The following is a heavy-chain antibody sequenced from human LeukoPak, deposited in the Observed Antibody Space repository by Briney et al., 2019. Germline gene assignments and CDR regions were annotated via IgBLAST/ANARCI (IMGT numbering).Heavy chain of an antibody. CDR3: VKGGQRYDFWRFDF. V-gene: IGHV3-23*01. Sequence: PGGSLRLSCEASGFSFSIYAMSWVRHAPGKGLEWVSSISGNGGSTYYANSVKGRLTTARDNSKNTLYMEMTSLTEENTALYYCVKGGQRYDFWRFDFWGRGTLVTVSS. CDR2: ISGNGGST. D-gene: IGHD3-3*01. J-gene: IGHJ5*01. CDR1: GFSFSIYA.